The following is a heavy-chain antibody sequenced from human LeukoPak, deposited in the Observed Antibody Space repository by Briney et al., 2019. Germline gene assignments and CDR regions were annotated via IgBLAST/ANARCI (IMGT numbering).Heavy chain of an antibody. CDR2: IYYSGST. D-gene: IGHD6-19*01. CDR1: GGSISNYY. Sequence: SETLSLTCTVSGGSISNYYWSCIRQPPGKGLEWIGYIYYSGSTKYNPSLKSRVTISVDTSKNQFSLKLSSVTAADTAVYYCARSRNQWLTVVDYWGQGTLVTVSS. CDR3: ARSRNQWLTVVDY. V-gene: IGHV4-59*12. J-gene: IGHJ4*02.